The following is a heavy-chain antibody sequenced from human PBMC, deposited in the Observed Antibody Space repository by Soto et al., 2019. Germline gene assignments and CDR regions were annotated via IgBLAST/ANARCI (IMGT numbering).Heavy chain of an antibody. Sequence: QVQLVQSGAEVKKPGSSVKVSCKASGGTFSSYTISWVRQAPGQGLEWMGRIIPILGIANYAQKFQGRVTITADKATSTAYMELSSLRSEDTAVYYCARALLYCSGGSCHDWFGPWGQGTLVTVSS. CDR2: IIPILGIA. J-gene: IGHJ5*02. CDR1: GGTFSSYT. V-gene: IGHV1-69*02. D-gene: IGHD2-15*01. CDR3: ARALLYCSGGSCHDWFGP.